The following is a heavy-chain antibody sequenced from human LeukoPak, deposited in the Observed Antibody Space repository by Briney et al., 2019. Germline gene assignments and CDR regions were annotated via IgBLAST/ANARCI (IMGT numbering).Heavy chain of an antibody. V-gene: IGHV4-31*03. D-gene: IGHD3-22*01. J-gene: IGHJ5*02. Sequence: SETLSLTCTVSGGSISSGGYCWSWIRQHPGKGLEWIGYIYYSGSTYYNPSLKSRVTISVDTSKNQFSLKLSSVTAADTAVYYCARAEYYYDSSGYYPSLYKWFDPWGQGTLVTVSS. CDR3: ARAEYYYDSSGYYPSLYKWFDP. CDR2: IYYSGST. CDR1: GGSISSGGYC.